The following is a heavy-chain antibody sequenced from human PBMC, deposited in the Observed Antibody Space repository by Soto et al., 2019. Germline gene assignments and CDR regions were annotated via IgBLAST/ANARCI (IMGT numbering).Heavy chain of an antibody. CDR1: GGSFSCYY. V-gene: IGHV4-34*01. J-gene: IGHJ6*03. CDR2: INHSGST. D-gene: IGHD2-15*01. Sequence: SETLSLTCAVYGGSFSCYYWSWIRQPPGKGLEWIGEINHSGSTNYNPSLKSRVTISVDTSKNQFSLKLSSVTAADTAVYYCARAAKGYCSGGSCYGAPRIYYYYYYMDVWGKGTTVTVSS. CDR3: ARAAKGYCSGGSCYGAPRIYYYYYYMDV.